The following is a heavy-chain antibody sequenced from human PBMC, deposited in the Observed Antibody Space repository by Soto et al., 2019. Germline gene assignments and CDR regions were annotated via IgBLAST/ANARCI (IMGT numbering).Heavy chain of an antibody. CDR2: IYYSGST. Sequence: QVQLQESGPGLVKPSETLSLTCTVSGGSISSYYWSWIRQPPGKGLEWIGYIYYSGSTNYNPSLKSRVTISVDTSKNQFSLKLSSVTAADTAVYYCARGRYGDPSRFDPWGQGTLVTVSS. CDR3: ARGRYGDPSRFDP. D-gene: IGHD4-17*01. V-gene: IGHV4-59*01. CDR1: GGSISSYY. J-gene: IGHJ5*02.